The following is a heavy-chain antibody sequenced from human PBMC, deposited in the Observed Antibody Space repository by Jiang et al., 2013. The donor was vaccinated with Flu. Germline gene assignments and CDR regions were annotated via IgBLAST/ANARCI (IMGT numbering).Heavy chain of an antibody. CDR2: TRYISRWLT. CDR3: VRDYNWAFDS. D-gene: IGHD1-1*01. J-gene: IGHJ4*02. V-gene: IGHV6-1*01. CDR1: GDSISNNVVA. Sequence: QTLSLTCVISGDSISNNVVAWNWIRQSPSRGLEWLGKTRYISRWLTEYSVSMQGRITINPDTSGNQLSLQLDSATPDDTAIYYCVRDYNWAFDSWGQGTLVTVSS.